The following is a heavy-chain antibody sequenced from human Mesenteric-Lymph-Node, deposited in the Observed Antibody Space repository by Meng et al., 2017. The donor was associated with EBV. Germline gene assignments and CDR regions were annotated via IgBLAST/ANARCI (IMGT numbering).Heavy chain of an antibody. CDR3: VRQPWLHERFDY. Sequence: QVQLQESGPGLVKPSQTLSLTCAVSGDSISGGGYYWSWIRQPPGKGLEWIGYIYHSGGAYYTPSLKSRVTMSVDTSKNHFSLRLGSVTAADTAVYYCVRQPWLHERFDYWGQGTMVTVSS. CDR2: IYHSGGA. CDR1: GDSISGGGYY. V-gene: IGHV4-30-4*01. D-gene: IGHD1-1*01. J-gene: IGHJ4*03.